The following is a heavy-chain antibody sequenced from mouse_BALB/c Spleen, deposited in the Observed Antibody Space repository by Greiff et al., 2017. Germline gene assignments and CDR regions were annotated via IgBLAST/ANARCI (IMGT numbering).Heavy chain of an antibody. D-gene: IGHD4-1*01. CDR3: ARDTLGPFDY. CDR2: IRNKANGYTT. Sequence: DVMLVESGGGLVQPGGSLRLSCATSGFTFTDYYMSWVRQPPGKALEWLGFIRNKANGYTTEYSVSVKGRFTISRDNPQSNLYRHMNTLRAEDSATYYCARDTLGPFDYWGQGTTLTVAS. V-gene: IGHV7-3*02. CDR1: GFTFTDYY. J-gene: IGHJ2*01.